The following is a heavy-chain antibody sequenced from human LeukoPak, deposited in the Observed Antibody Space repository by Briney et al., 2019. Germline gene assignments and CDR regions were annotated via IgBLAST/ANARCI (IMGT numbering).Heavy chain of an antibody. CDR2: INHSGST. V-gene: IGHV4-34*01. J-gene: IGHJ4*02. CDR3: ARLRGDLLDY. Sequence: KPSETLSLTCAVYGGSFSGYYWSWIRQPPGKGLEWIGEINHSGSTNYNPSLKSRVTISVDTSKNQFSLKLSSVTAADTAVYYCARLRGDLLDYWGQGTLVTVSS. CDR1: GGSFSGYY. D-gene: IGHD7-27*01.